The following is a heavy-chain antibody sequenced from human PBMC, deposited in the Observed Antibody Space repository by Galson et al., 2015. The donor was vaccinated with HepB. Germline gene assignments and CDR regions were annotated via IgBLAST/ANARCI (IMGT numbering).Heavy chain of an antibody. CDR1: GFTFSTYS. CDR3: ARDTVVVGLAALVFDI. D-gene: IGHD2-15*01. J-gene: IGHJ3*02. V-gene: IGHV3-21*01. CDR2: ISSSSSYI. Sequence: SLRLSCAASGFTFSTYSMNWVRQAPGKGLEWVSSISSSSSYIYYADSVKGRFTISRDNAKNSLYLQMNSLRAEDTAVYYCARDTVVVGLAALVFDIWGQGTMVTVSS.